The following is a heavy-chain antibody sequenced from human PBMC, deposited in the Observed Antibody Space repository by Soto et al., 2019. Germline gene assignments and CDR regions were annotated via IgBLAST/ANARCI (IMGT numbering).Heavy chain of an antibody. V-gene: IGHV4-31*03. CDR2: IYYSGST. CDR3: ARDPQTRYGSGSYYNVRSYDYYGMDV. J-gene: IGHJ6*02. Sequence: SETLSLTCTVSGGSISSGGYYWSWIRQHPGKGLEWIGYIYYSGSTYYNPSLKSRVTISVDTSKNQFSLELSRLRSDDTAVYYCARDPQTRYGSGSYYNVRSYDYYGMDVWGQGTTVTVSS. D-gene: IGHD3-10*01. CDR1: GGSISSGGYY.